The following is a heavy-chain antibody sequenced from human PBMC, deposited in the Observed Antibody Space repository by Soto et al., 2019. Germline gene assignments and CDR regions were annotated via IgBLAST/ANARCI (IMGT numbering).Heavy chain of an antibody. CDR1: GGSLRDHECY. CDR2: ISHSGST. V-gene: IGHV4-31*03. Sequence: SETLCLTCTVSGGSLRDHECYRSWIRQHPGRGLEWIGYISHSGSTEYSPSLKSRVTISVDTSKNQFSLKLSSVTAADTAAYYCARQWLPRIDFWRQRTLVTVSS. D-gene: IGHD6-19*01. CDR3: ARQWLPRIDF. J-gene: IGHJ4*02.